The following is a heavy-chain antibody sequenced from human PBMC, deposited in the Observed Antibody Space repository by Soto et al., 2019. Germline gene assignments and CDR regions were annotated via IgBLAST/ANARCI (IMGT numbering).Heavy chain of an antibody. V-gene: IGHV3-11*01. CDR3: VRDRLRTAVSYYSQY. Sequence: GGSVRLSCVASGFTFGDYYMSWVRLTPGKGLEWLSYISGSGSNLHYADSVKGRFTSSRDNAKNSLFLQMNSLTAEDTAVYYCVRDRLRTAVSYYSQYWGQGTMVTVSS. J-gene: IGHJ4*02. CDR1: GFTFGDYY. D-gene: IGHD5-18*01. CDR2: ISGSGSNL.